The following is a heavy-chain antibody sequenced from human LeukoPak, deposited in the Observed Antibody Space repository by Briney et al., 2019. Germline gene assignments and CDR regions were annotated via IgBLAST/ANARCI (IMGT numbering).Heavy chain of an antibody. Sequence: GGSLRLSCAASGFTFSSHGMNWVRQAPGKGLEWVPGISPSGGITYYPDSVKGRFTISRDNSKNTLYLQMNTLRVEDTAVYYCAKDLGYCSSATCLSIDYWGQGTLVTVSS. CDR2: ISPSGGIT. J-gene: IGHJ4*02. CDR3: AKDLGYCSSATCLSIDY. V-gene: IGHV3-23*01. D-gene: IGHD2-2*01. CDR1: GFTFSSHG.